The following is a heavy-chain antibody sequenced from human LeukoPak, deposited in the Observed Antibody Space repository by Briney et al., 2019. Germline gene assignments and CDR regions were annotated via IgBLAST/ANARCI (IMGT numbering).Heavy chain of an antibody. V-gene: IGHV4-34*01. Sequence: SETLSLTCTVSGDSISSYYWSWIRQPPGRGLEWIGQINHSGSTHYNPSLKSRVTISVDTSKNQFSLRLSSVTAADTAVYYCARLLPSTVTTLSHDAFDIWGQGTMVTVSS. D-gene: IGHD4-17*01. CDR1: GDSISSYY. CDR2: INHSGST. J-gene: IGHJ3*02. CDR3: ARLLPSTVTTLSHDAFDI.